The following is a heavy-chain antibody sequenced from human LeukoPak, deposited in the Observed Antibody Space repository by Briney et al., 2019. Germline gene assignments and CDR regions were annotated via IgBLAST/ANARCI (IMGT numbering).Heavy chain of an antibody. J-gene: IGHJ6*02. Sequence: SETLSLTCTVSGDSISSYHWSWLRQAPGKGLEWIGHIYYTRSTNYNTSLESRVTISLATSKNQFSLKLSSVTAADTAVYYCTRSLGVVIHGGMDVWGQGTTVTVSS. CDR3: TRSLGVVIHGGMDV. V-gene: IGHV4-59*01. CDR2: IYYTRST. D-gene: IGHD3-3*01. CDR1: GDSISSYH.